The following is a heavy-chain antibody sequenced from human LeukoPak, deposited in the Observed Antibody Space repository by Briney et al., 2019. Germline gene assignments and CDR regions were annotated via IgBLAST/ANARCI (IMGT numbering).Heavy chain of an antibody. CDR3: ARRHYDSSGYYYGPFDI. D-gene: IGHD3-22*01. J-gene: IGHJ3*02. Sequence: GASVKVSCKASGYPFTSYDINWVRQATGQGLEWMGWMNPNTGNTGHVQKFQGRVIMTRDTSISTAYMELSSLRSEDTAMYYCARRHYDSSGYYYGPFDIWGQGTMVTVSS. V-gene: IGHV1-8*01. CDR2: MNPNTGNT. CDR1: GYPFTSYD.